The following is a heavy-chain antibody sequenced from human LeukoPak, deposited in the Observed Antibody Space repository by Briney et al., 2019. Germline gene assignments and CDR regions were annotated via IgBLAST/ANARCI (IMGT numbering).Heavy chain of an antibody. Sequence: SETLSLTCTVSGYSISSGYYWGWIRQPPGQGLEWIGSIYHSGSTYYNPSLKSRVTISVDTSKNQFSLKLSSVTAADTAVYYCAGIAAAGTKYYYMDVWGKGTTVTVSS. CDR1: GYSISSGYY. J-gene: IGHJ6*03. CDR3: AGIAAAGTKYYYMDV. D-gene: IGHD6-13*01. CDR2: IYHSGST. V-gene: IGHV4-38-2*02.